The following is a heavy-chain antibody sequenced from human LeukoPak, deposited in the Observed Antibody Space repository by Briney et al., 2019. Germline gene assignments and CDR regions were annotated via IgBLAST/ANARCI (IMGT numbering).Heavy chain of an antibody. Sequence: ETLSLTRTLSKSPLRRFSWSWVRQPPGEWMEWIAYILGTWGTHSNPLLKSRVTWSEDTSNDRICLTLDSVTAAGPAMYYCARHFKSVGRYRQPLDLGGRRTVVIVSS. D-gene: IGHD1-26*01. J-gene: IGHJ5*02. CDR3: ARHFKSVGRYRQPLDL. CDR1: KSPLRRFS. V-gene: IGHV4-59*08. CDR2: ILGTWGT.